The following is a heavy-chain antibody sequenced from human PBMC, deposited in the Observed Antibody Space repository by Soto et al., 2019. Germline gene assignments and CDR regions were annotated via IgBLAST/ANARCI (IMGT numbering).Heavy chain of an antibody. J-gene: IGHJ4*02. CDR3: AKDRGLVLSFYFDY. CDR1: GFTFDDYA. Sequence: DVQLVESGGGSVQPGRSLRLSCAASGFTFDDYAMHWVRQAPGKGLEWVSGISWNSGSIGYADSVKGRFTISRDNAKNSLYLQMNSLRAEDTALYYCAKDRGLVLSFYFDYWGQGTLVTVSS. D-gene: IGHD6-19*01. V-gene: IGHV3-9*01. CDR2: ISWNSGSI.